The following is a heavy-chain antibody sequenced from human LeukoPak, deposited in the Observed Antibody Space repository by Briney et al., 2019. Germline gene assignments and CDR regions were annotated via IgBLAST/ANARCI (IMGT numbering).Heavy chain of an antibody. D-gene: IGHD6-25*01. CDR1: GYTFTRYY. Sequence: ASVKVSCKASGYTFTRYYTHWVRQAPGQGLEWMGIINPSGGSTGYAQQLQGRVTMTRDTSTSTVYMELSSLRSEDTAVYYCAAAYSSGHLDYWGQGTLVTVSS. CDR3: AAAYSSGHLDY. V-gene: IGHV1-46*01. CDR2: INPSGGST. J-gene: IGHJ4*02.